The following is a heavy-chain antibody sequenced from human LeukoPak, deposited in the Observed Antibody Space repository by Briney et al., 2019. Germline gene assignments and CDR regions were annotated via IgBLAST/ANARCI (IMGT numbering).Heavy chain of an antibody. D-gene: IGHD5-18*01. CDR3: ARYELEDTAMAHYYYMDV. CDR1: GFTFSSYW. Sequence: GGSLRLSCAASGFTFSSYWMSWVRQAPGKGLEWVANIKQDGSEKYYVDSVKGRFTISRDNAKNSLYLQMNSLRAEDTAVYYCARYELEDTAMAHYYYMDVWGKGTTVTVSS. V-gene: IGHV3-7*01. J-gene: IGHJ6*03. CDR2: IKQDGSEK.